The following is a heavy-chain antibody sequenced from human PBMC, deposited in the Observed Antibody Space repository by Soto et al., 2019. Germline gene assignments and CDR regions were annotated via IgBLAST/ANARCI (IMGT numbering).Heavy chain of an antibody. J-gene: IGHJ4*02. D-gene: IGHD3-10*01. Sequence: EVQLLESGGGLVQPEGSLRLSCAASGFTFNNYAMTWVRQAPGKGLEWVSAISGGGDTTSYADSVKGRFTVSRDGSKNTLYLQMSSLRAEDTALYYCAKGLGGSGSLTPRVDFWGQGTLVTVSS. CDR2: ISGGGDTT. CDR3: AKGLGGSGSLTPRVDF. CDR1: GFTFNNYA. V-gene: IGHV3-23*01.